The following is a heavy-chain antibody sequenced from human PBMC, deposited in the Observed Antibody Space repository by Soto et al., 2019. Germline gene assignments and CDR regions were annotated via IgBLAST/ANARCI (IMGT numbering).Heavy chain of an antibody. CDR1: GFTFSSYA. Sequence: GGSLRLSCAASGFTFSSYAMSWVRQAPGKGLEWVSAISGSGGSTYYADSVKGRFTISRDNSKNTLYLKMNSLRAEDTAVYYCAKDLLAVDTYGMDVWGQGTTVTVSS. V-gene: IGHV3-23*01. D-gene: IGHD6-19*01. J-gene: IGHJ6*02. CDR2: ISGSGGST. CDR3: AKDLLAVDTYGMDV.